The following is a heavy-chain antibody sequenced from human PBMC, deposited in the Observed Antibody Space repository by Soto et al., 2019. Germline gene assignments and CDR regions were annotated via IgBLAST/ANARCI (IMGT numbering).Heavy chain of an antibody. Sequence: ESLKISFKGSGYSLTSYWISWVRQIPGKGLEWMGRIDPSDSYTNYSPSFQGHVTISADKSISTAYLQWSSLKASDTAMYYCARQATYGDYVYRYWGQGTLVTVSS. V-gene: IGHV5-10-1*01. CDR2: IDPSDSYT. CDR3: ARQATYGDYVYRY. CDR1: GYSLTSYW. D-gene: IGHD4-17*01. J-gene: IGHJ4*02.